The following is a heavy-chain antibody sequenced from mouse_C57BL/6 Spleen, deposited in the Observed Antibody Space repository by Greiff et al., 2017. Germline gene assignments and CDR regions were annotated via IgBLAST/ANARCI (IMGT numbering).Heavy chain of an antibody. D-gene: IGHD1-2*01. V-gene: IGHV1-69*01. CDR3: ARGPTGTGDYFDY. CDR1: GYTFTSYW. Sequence: VQLQQPGAELVMPGASVKLSCKASGYTFTSYWMHWVKQRPGQGLEWIGEIDPSDSYTNYNQKFKGKSTLTVDKSSSTAYMQLSSLTSEDSAVYYCARGPTGTGDYFDYWGQGTTLTVSS. J-gene: IGHJ2*01. CDR2: IDPSDSYT.